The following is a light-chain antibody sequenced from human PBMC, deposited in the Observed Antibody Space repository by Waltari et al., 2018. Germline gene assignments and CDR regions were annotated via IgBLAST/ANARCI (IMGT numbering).Light chain of an antibody. Sequence: DIQMTQSPSTLSASVGDRVTITCRASESISNWLAWYQQKPGKATKVLIHKASSLKSGVPSRFSGSVSATEFTLTISNLQPDDFATYYCQQYDSFWTFGQGTKVEIK. CDR2: KAS. CDR1: ESISNW. CDR3: QQYDSFWT. J-gene: IGKJ1*01. V-gene: IGKV1-5*03.